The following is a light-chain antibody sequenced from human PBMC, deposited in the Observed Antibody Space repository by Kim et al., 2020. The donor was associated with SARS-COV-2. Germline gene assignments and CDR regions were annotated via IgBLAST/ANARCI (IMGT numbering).Light chain of an antibody. Sequence: QSVTISCTGTSSYVGGYNYVSWYQQHPGKAPKLMIYDVSKRPSGVPDRFSGSKSGNTASLTVSGLQAEDEADYYCCSYAGSYSSYVFGTGTKVTVL. CDR3: CSYAGSYSSYV. CDR2: DVS. CDR1: SSYVGGYNY. J-gene: IGLJ1*01. V-gene: IGLV2-11*01.